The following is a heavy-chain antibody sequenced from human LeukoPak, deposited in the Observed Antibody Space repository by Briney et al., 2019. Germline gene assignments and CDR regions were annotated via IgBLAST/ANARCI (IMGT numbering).Heavy chain of an antibody. CDR2: ISSSSSYT. J-gene: IGHJ6*02. V-gene: IGHV3-21*01. CDR1: GLTFSSYS. D-gene: IGHD5-18*01. CDR3: ARDQEYSYGYAYDCYGMDD. Sequence: GASLRLSCAASGLTFSSYSMNWVRQAPRQGLERVSSISSSSSYTYYAASVKGRFTISRDNAKNSLYLQMNSLRAEDTAVYYCARDQEYSYGYAYDCYGMDDWGQGTTVTVSS.